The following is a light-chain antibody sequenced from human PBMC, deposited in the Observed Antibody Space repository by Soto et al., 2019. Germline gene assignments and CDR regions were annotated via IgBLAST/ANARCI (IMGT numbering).Light chain of an antibody. CDR3: QSHKSAPYA. J-gene: IGKJ2*01. V-gene: IGKV1-27*01. CDR1: QDINHY. CDR2: GTS. Sequence: DIQMTQSPSSLSASVGGRVTITCRASQDINHYVAWYQQRPGKPPKVLIHGTSTLQPGAPSRFSGSGSGTQFTLTITSLQPDDVATYYCQSHKSAPYAFGQGTKLDI.